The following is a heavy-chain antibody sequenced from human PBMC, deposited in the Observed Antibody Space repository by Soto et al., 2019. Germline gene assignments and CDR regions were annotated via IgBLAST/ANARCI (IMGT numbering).Heavy chain of an antibody. J-gene: IGHJ4*02. V-gene: IGHV3-48*02. D-gene: IGHD3-22*01. CDR3: AREAPYDSSAYYYVGN. CDR1: GFTFSSYS. Sequence: EVQLVESGGGLVQPGGSLRLSCAASGFTFSSYSMNWVRQTPGKGLEWVSYISSSSDSTIYYADSVKGRFTISRDNAKNSLFLQMNSLRDEDTAVYYCAREAPYDSSAYYYVGNWGQGTLVTVSS. CDR2: ISSSSDSTI.